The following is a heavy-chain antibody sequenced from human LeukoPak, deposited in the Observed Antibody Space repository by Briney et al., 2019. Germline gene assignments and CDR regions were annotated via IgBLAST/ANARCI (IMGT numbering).Heavy chain of an antibody. CDR2: MNPNSGNT. Sequence: GASVKVSCKASGYTFTSYDINWVRQATGQGLEWMGWMNPNSGNTGYAQKFQGRVTMTRNTPISTAYMELSSLRSEDTAVYYCARVSQGTAGQDFDYWGQGTLVTVSS. J-gene: IGHJ4*02. CDR3: ARVSQGTAGQDFDY. V-gene: IGHV1-8*01. CDR1: GYTFTSYD. D-gene: IGHD1-14*01.